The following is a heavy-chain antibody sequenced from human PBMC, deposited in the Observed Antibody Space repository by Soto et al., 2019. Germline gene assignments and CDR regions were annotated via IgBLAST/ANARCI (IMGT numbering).Heavy chain of an antibody. CDR1: GGSISSSSYY. Sequence: QLQLQESGPGLVKPSETLSLTCTVSGGSISSSSYYWGWIRQPPGKGLEWIGSIYYSGSTYYNPSLKSRVTISVDTSKNQFSLKLSSVTAADTAVYYCATYTPADYDFWSGYYKVWGQGTLVTVSS. V-gene: IGHV4-39*01. J-gene: IGHJ4*02. CDR2: IYYSGST. D-gene: IGHD3-3*01. CDR3: ATYTPADYDFWSGYYKV.